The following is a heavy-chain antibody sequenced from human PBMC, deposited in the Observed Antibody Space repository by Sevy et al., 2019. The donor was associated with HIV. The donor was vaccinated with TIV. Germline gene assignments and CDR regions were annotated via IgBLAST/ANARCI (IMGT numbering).Heavy chain of an antibody. CDR2: IRYDGSNK. D-gene: IGHD3-10*01. J-gene: IGHJ4*02. V-gene: IGHV3-30*02. CDR3: AKDYLTMVLGIDY. Sequence: GGSLRLSCAASGFTFSSYGMHWVRQAPGKGLEWVAFIRYDGSNKYYADSVKGRFTISRDNSKNTLYLQMNSLRAEDTAVYYCAKDYLTMVLGIDYWGQRTLVTVSS. CDR1: GFTFSSYG.